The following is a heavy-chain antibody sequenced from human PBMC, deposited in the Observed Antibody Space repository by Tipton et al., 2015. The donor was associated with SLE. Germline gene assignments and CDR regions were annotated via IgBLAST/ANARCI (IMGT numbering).Heavy chain of an antibody. CDR2: INHSGSA. J-gene: IGHJ4*02. Sequence: TLSLTCAVYGESFSDYYWSWIRQPPGEGLEWIGEINHSGSANYNPSLKSRVTISVDTSKNQSSLKLTYLTAADTAVYYCALVVDDGNNQDWGQGTVVTVSS. CDR3: ALVVDDGNNQD. V-gene: IGHV4-34*01. CDR1: GESFSDYY. D-gene: IGHD5-24*01.